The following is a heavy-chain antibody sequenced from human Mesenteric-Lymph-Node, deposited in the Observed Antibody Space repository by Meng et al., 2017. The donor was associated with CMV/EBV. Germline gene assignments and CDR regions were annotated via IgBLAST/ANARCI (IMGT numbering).Heavy chain of an antibody. CDR3: AKDSSWRGTSGYGSYFDY. D-gene: IGHD3-9*01. V-gene: IGHV3-21*04. CDR2: ISSSSSYI. CDR1: GFTFSSYS. J-gene: IGHJ4*02. Sequence: GGSLRLSCAASGFTFSSYSMNWVRQAPGKGLEWVSSISSSSSYIYYADSVKGRFTISRDNAKNSLYLQMNSLKTEDMALYYCAKDSSWRGTSGYGSYFDYWGLGTLVTVSS.